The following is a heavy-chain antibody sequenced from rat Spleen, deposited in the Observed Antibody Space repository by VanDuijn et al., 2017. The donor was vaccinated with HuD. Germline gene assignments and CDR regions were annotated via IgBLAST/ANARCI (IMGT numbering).Heavy chain of an antibody. CDR3: ARHMANPYYVMDA. CDR2: INYDGRST. J-gene: IGHJ4*01. D-gene: IGHD3-4*01. V-gene: IGHV5-29*01. CDR1: GFTFSDYY. Sequence: EVQLVESDGGLVQPGRSLKLSCAASGFTFSDYYMAWVRQAPTKGLEWVATINYDGRSTYYRDSVKGRFTISRDNAKSTLYLQMNSLRSEDTATYYCARHMANPYYVMDAWGQGASVTVSS.